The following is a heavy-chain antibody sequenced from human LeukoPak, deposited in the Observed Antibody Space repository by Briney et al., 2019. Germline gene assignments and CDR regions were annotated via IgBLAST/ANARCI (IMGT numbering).Heavy chain of an antibody. Sequence: PSETLSLTCTVSGGSISSYYWSWIRQPAGKGLEWIGRIYTSGSTNYNPSLKSRVTMSVDTSKNQFSLKLSSVTAADTAVYYCARVLAVPPYYYYMDVWGKGTTVTVSS. CDR2: IYTSGST. D-gene: IGHD2-8*02. J-gene: IGHJ6*03. V-gene: IGHV4-4*07. CDR1: GGSISSYY. CDR3: ARVLAVPPYYYYMDV.